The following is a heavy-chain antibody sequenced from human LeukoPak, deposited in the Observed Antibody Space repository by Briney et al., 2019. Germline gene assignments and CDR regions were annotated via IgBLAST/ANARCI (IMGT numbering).Heavy chain of an antibody. D-gene: IGHD3-22*01. CDR1: GYTFTGYY. CDR3: ARGGIYYDSSGPPDY. Sequence: GASVKVSCKASGYTFTGYYMHWVRQAPGQGLEWMGWINPNSGGTNYAQKFQGRVTMTRDTSISTAYMELSRLRSDDTAVYYCARGGIYYDSSGPPDYWGQGTLVTVSS. V-gene: IGHV1-2*02. CDR2: INPNSGGT. J-gene: IGHJ4*02.